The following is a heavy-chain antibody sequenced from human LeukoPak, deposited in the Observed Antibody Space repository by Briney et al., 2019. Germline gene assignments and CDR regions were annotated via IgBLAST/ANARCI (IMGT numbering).Heavy chain of an antibody. CDR3: ARGYYGSGSLDDAFDI. J-gene: IGHJ3*02. V-gene: IGHV4-34*01. CDR1: GGSFSGYY. D-gene: IGHD3-10*01. CDR2: INHSGST. Sequence: SETLSLTCAVYGGSFSGYYWSWIRQPPGKGLEWIGEINHSGSTNYNPSLKSRVTISVDTSKNQFSLKLSSVTAADTAVYYCARGYYGSGSLDDAFDIWGQGTRVTVSS.